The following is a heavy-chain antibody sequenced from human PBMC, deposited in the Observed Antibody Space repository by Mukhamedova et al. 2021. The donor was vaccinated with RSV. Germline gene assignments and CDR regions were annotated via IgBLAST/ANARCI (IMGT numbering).Heavy chain of an antibody. V-gene: IGHV1-18*01. D-gene: IGHD2-2*01. J-gene: IGHJ4*02. Sequence: WVRQAPGQGLEWMGWISAYNGKTNSAQKFQERVTMTTDTSTRTAYMELRSLRSDDTAVYYCARGQTVPAAVEPTFAYWGQGPRV. CDR3: ARGQTVPAAVEPTFAY. CDR2: ISAYNGKT.